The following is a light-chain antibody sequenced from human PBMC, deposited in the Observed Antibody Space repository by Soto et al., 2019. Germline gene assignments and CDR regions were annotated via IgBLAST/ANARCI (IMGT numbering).Light chain of an antibody. CDR1: QSISTY. CDR2: GAS. J-gene: IGKJ4*01. V-gene: IGKV1-39*01. Sequence: DIQMTQSPSSLSASIGDIINITCRASQSISTYLNWYQQKPRKAPKLLIYGASTLQNGVPSRFSGSGSATDDTLTIIGLQPEDVATYYCQQSFITPPLTFGGGTKVEMK. CDR3: QQSFITPPLT.